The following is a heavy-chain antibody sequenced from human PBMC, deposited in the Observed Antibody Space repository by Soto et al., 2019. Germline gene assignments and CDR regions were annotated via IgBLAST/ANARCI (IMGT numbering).Heavy chain of an antibody. J-gene: IGHJ4*02. CDR1: GYTFTSHD. CDR3: ARGRLAVTGSHDY. V-gene: IGHV1-8*01. Sequence: QVQLVQSGAEVKKPGASVKVSCKASGYTFTSHDINWVRQATGQGLEWMGWMNPSSGNTGFAQKFQGRVTMTRDTSISTAYMELSSLRSEDTAMYYCARGRLAVTGSHDYWGQGTLVTVSS. CDR2: MNPSSGNT. D-gene: IGHD1-20*01.